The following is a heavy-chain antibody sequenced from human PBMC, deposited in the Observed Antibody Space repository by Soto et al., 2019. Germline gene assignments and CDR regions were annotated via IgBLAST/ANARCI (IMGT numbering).Heavy chain of an antibody. CDR2: IYYSGST. D-gene: IGHD2-2*01. V-gene: IGHV4-31*03. Sequence: SETLSLTCTVSGGSISSGGYYWSWIRQHPGKGLEWIGYIYYSGSTYYNPSLKSRVTISVDTSKNQFSLKLSSVTAADTAVYYCARAPRQMIVVVPAAMDFDYWGQGTLVTVSS. CDR3: ARAPRQMIVVVPAAMDFDY. CDR1: GGSISSGGYY. J-gene: IGHJ4*02.